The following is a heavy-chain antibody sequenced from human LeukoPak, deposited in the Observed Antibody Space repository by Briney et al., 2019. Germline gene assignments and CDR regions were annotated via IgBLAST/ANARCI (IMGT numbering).Heavy chain of an antibody. J-gene: IGHJ4*02. V-gene: IGHV3-66*01. CDR3: ARLNFGDDY. CDR2: IYGSTSA. Sequence: PGGSLRLSCAASGFTVSSNYINWVRQAPGKGLEWVSLIYGSTSADYADSVKGRSTISRDTSMNTVYLQMNSLRAEDTAVYYCARLNFGDDYWGQGTLVTVSS. CDR1: GFTVSSNY. D-gene: IGHD4-17*01.